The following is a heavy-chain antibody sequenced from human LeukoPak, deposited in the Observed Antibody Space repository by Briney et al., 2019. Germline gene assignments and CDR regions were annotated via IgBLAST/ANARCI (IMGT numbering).Heavy chain of an antibody. CDR3: ANERDDSHY. V-gene: IGHV1-69*04. CDR1: GYTFTSFG. Sequence: SVKVSCKASGYTFTSFGISWVRQAPGQGLEWMGRIIPILGIANYAQKFQGRVTITADKSTSTAYMELSSLRSEDTAVYYCANERDDSHYWGQGTLVTVSS. J-gene: IGHJ4*02. D-gene: IGHD4-11*01. CDR2: IIPILGIA.